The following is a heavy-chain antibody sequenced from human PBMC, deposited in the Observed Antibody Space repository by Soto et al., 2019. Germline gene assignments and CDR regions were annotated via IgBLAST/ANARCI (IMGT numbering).Heavy chain of an antibody. CDR2: LWYDGSNK. CDR3: AKDRSSSLDGMDV. J-gene: IGHJ6*02. CDR1: GFKFTIYG. Sequence: QVQLVESGGGVVQPGRSLRLSCAASGFKFTIYGMHWVRQAPGKGLEWVAVLWYDGSNKYYADSVKGRFTISRDNSKNTLYLQVNSLRAEDTAVYYCAKDRSSSLDGMDVWGQGTTVTVSS. V-gene: IGHV3-33*06. D-gene: IGHD6-13*01.